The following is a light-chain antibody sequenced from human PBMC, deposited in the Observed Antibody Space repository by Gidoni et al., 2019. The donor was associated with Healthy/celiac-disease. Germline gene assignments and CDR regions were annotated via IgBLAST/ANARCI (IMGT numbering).Light chain of an antibody. CDR2: RNT. Sequence: QSVLTQPPSASGTPGQMVTISCSGSSSHIGSNYVYWYQQLPGTAPKLLIYRNTQRPSGVPDRFSGSKSGTSASLAISGLRSEDEADYYCAAWDDSLSGWVFGGGTKLTVL. V-gene: IGLV1-47*01. CDR3: AAWDDSLSGWV. CDR1: SSHIGSNY. J-gene: IGLJ3*02.